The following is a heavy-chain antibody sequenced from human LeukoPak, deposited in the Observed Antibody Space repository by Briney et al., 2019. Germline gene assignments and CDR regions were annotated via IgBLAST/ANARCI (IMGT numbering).Heavy chain of an antibody. D-gene: IGHD1-26*01. CDR3: VRDVGFDY. Sequence: ASVKVSCKASGYTFTDSYIRWVRQAPGEGLEWVGAINTGIGATNDAQTFQDRVTMTSDTSISTTYMELSRLKSADPAVYYCVRDVGFDYWGQGTLVTASS. J-gene: IGHJ4*02. V-gene: IGHV1-2*02. CDR2: INTGIGAT. CDR1: GYTFTDSY.